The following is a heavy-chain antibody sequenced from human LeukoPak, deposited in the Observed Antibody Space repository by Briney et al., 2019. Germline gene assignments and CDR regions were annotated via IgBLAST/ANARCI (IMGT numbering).Heavy chain of an antibody. J-gene: IGHJ4*02. V-gene: IGHV1-69*04. D-gene: IGHD6-6*01. Sequence: SVKVSCKASGGTFSSYAISWVRQAPGQGLEWMGRIIPILGIANYAQKFQGRVTITADKSTSTAYMELSSLRSEDTAVYYCARMSIAARAPFDYWGQGTLVTVSS. CDR3: ARMSIAARAPFDY. CDR1: GGTFSSYA. CDR2: IIPILGIA.